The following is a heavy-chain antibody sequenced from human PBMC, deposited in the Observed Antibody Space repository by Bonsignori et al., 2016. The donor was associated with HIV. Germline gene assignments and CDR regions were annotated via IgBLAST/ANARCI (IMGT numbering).Heavy chain of an antibody. CDR1: GYSFTTYW. V-gene: IGHV5-51*01. CDR3: ARQGVDVSLDY. CDR2: INPGDSDT. J-gene: IGHJ4*02. D-gene: IGHD5-12*01. Sequence: GESLKISCKASGYSFTTYWIAWVRQMPGKGLEWMGMINPGDSDTRWSPSFQGQVTMSIDKSINTAYLQWSSLQVSDTAMYYCARQGVDVSLDYWGQGTLVTVSS.